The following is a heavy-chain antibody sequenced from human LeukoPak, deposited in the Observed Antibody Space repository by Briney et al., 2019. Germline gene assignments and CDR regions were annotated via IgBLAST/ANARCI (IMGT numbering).Heavy chain of an antibody. Sequence: GGSLRLSCAASGFSFNNYAMVWVRQTPGKGLEWVSVISAGNDIVYADSVKGRFSISRDSSKNTLYLQMNSLRVEDTAVYYCAKSVVVPAASDDYWGQGILVTVSS. CDR2: ISAGNDI. J-gene: IGHJ4*02. CDR1: GFSFNNYA. CDR3: AKSVVVPAASDDY. D-gene: IGHD2-2*01. V-gene: IGHV3-23*01.